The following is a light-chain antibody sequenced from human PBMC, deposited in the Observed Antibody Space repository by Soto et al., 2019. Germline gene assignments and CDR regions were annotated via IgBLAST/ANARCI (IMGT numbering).Light chain of an antibody. Sequence: DIQMTQSPSTLSASVGDRVTITCRTSQGISNWLAWYQQKPGKAPKLLISGASSLESGVPSRFSGSGSGTEFTLTISGLQSEDCAVYYCQQYNEWQRTFGKGTKLEIK. V-gene: IGKV1-5*01. CDR1: QGISNW. CDR3: QQYNEWQRT. CDR2: GAS. J-gene: IGKJ2*01.